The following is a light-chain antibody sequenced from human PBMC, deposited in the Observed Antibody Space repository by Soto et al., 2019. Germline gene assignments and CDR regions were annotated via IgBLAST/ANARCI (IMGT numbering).Light chain of an antibody. V-gene: IGKV3-15*01. CDR1: QSLGGN. Sequence: EIVMTQSPATLAVSPGDTATLSCRASQSLGGNLAWYQQKPGQAPRLLIFRASSRAKGVPARFSASGSGKEFTLTISSLQPDDFATYYCQHYNSYSEAFGQGTKVDIK. CDR3: QHYNSYSEA. J-gene: IGKJ1*01. CDR2: RAS.